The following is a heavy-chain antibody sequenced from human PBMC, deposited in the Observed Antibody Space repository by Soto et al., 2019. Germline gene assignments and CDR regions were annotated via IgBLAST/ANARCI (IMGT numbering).Heavy chain of an antibody. CDR3: ARESRYCSGGSCYFLTGIDY. Sequence: QVQLVQSGAEVKKPGSSVKVSCKASGGTFSSYAISWVRQAPGQGLEWMGGIIPIFGTANYAQKLQGRVTITADEATSTAHMELRSLRSEDTAVYYCARESRYCSGGSCYFLTGIDYWGQGTRGTVSS. CDR1: GGTFSSYA. D-gene: IGHD2-15*01. J-gene: IGHJ4*02. CDR2: IIPIFGTA. V-gene: IGHV1-69*12.